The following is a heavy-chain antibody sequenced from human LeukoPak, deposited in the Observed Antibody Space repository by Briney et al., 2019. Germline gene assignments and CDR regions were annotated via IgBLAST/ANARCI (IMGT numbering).Heavy chain of an antibody. Sequence: PSETLSLTCTVSGGSISPHYWSWIWQPPQTGLEWIGYIFYTGSTNYNPSLTSRVTVSVDSSKYQFSLTLNSVTPADTAVYGCARGPSASDFEGGYWGQETLVTVSS. J-gene: IGHJ4*02. CDR1: GGSISPHY. D-gene: IGHD2-21*02. CDR3: ARGPSASDFEGGY. V-gene: IGHV4-59*11. CDR2: IFYTGST.